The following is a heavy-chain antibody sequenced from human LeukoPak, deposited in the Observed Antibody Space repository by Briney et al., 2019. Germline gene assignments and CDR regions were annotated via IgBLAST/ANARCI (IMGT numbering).Heavy chain of an antibody. D-gene: IGHD6-19*01. J-gene: IGHJ5*02. V-gene: IGHV4-39*01. CDR3: ARLGIAVAGPINWFDP. CDR2: IYYSGST. Sequence: PGGSLRLSCAASGFTFSTYTLNWVRQAPGKGLEWVGSIYYSGSTYYNPSLKSRVTISVDTSKNQFSLKLSSVTAADTAVYYCARLGIAVAGPINWFDPWGQGTLVTVSS. CDR1: GFTFSTYTLN.